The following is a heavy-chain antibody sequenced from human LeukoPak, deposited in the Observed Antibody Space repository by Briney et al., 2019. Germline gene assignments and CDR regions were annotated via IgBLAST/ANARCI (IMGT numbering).Heavy chain of an antibody. CDR3: AKPHPLQRARGSDAFDI. CDR1: GYTFTGYY. V-gene: IGHV1-2*02. CDR2: INPNSGGT. Sequence: GASVKVSCKASGYTFTGYYMHWVRQAPGQGLEWMGWINPNSGGTNYAQKFQGRVAMTRDTSISTAYMELSRLRSDDTAVYYCAKPHPLQRARGSDAFDIWGQGTMVTVSS. J-gene: IGHJ3*02. D-gene: IGHD3-10*01.